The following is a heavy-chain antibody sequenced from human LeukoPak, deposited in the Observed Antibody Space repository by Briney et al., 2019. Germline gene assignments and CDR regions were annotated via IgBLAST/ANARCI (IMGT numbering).Heavy chain of an antibody. J-gene: IGHJ4*02. CDR3: ASWGSSWPDY. Sequence: SETLSLTCTVSGGSISSSSYYWGWIRQPPGKGLEWIGSIYYSGSTYYNPFLKSRVTISVDTSKNQFSLKLSSVTAADTAVYYCASWGSSWPDYWGQGTLVTVSS. D-gene: IGHD6-13*01. CDR1: GGSISSSSYY. CDR2: IYYSGST. V-gene: IGHV4-39*07.